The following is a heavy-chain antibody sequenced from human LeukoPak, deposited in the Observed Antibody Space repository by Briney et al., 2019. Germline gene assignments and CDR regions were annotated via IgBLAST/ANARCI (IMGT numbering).Heavy chain of an antibody. J-gene: IGHJ4*02. CDR3: VREGSGSYGY. V-gene: IGHV1-69*13. D-gene: IGHD3-10*01. CDR2: IIPRFATT. Sequence: ASVKVSCKASGGSFSNFAISWVRQAPGQGLEWMGQIIPRFATTNYAQKFQGRVTLIADESADTAYMELSSLRSEDTAVYYCVREGSGSYGYWGQGTLVTVSS. CDR1: GGSFSNFA.